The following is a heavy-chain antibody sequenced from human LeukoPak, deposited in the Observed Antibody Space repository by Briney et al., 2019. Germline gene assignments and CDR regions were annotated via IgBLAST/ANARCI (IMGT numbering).Heavy chain of an antibody. J-gene: IGHJ5*02. V-gene: IGHV3-15*07. D-gene: IGHD6-13*01. CDR1: GFTFSNAW. CDR2: IKSKTDGGTT. CDR3: ARASTGIAAAGDNWFDP. Sequence: GGSLRLSCAASGFTFSNAWMNWVRQAPGKGLEWVGRIKSKTDGGTTDYAAPVKGRFTISRDNSKNTPYLQMNSLRAEDTAVYYCARASTGIAAAGDNWFDPWGQGTLVTVSS.